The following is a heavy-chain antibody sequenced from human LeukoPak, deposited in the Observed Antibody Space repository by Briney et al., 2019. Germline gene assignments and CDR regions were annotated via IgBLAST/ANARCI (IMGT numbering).Heavy chain of an antibody. Sequence: GGSLRLSCTASGFTFSSYGMHWVRQAPGKGLEWVAFIWNDGNKKFCADSVKGRFTISRDNDKNSLYLQMNSLRVEDTAVYYCARVFRPSLTVFIIRGAFDIWGQGTMVTVSS. D-gene: IGHD3-3*01. CDR3: ARVFRPSLTVFIIRGAFDI. CDR2: IWNDGNKK. CDR1: GFTFSSYG. J-gene: IGHJ3*02. V-gene: IGHV3-33*01.